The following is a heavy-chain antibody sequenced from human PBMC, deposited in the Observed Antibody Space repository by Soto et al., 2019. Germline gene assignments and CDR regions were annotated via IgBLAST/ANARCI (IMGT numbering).Heavy chain of an antibody. CDR2: ISYDGSDK. J-gene: IGHJ4*02. V-gene: IGHV3-30-3*01. CDR3: ARDRRPQEKGFFFDF. CDR1: EFIFSSFP. Sequence: QVQLVESGGGVVQPGRSLRLSCSTSEFIFSSFPMHWVRQAPGKGLEWVALISYDGSDKFYADSVKGRFTISRDNSNNTLYLQMNSLRAEDTAMYYCARDRRPQEKGFFFDFWGQGALVTVSS.